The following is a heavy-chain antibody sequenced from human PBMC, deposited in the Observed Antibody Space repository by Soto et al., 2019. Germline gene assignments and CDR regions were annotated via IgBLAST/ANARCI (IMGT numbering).Heavy chain of an antibody. CDR2: INHSGST. CDR3: ARGKGRYYYDSSGYYHLDY. J-gene: IGHJ4*02. V-gene: IGHV4-34*01. CDR1: GGSFSGYY. Sequence: QVQLQQWGAGLLKPSETLSLTCAVYGGSFSGYYWSWIRQPPGKGLEWIGEINHSGSTNYNPSLKSRVTVSVDTSKNQFSLKLSSVTAADTAVYYCARGKGRYYYDSSGYYHLDYWGQGTLVTVSS. D-gene: IGHD3-22*01.